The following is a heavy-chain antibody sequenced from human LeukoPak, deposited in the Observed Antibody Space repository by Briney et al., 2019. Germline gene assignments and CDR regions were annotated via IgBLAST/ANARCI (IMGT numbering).Heavy chain of an antibody. V-gene: IGHV3-30*02. CDR1: GFTFSSYY. CDR2: IRHDGSDK. D-gene: IGHD6-19*01. Sequence: GGSLRLSCAASGFTFSSYYLHWVRQAPGKGLEWVAFIRHDGSDKYYADSVKGRFTISRDNSKNTLYLQMNSLRAEDTAVYYCARVKGNSSGWYYYYYGMDVWGQGTTVTVSS. CDR3: ARVKGNSSGWYYYYYGMDV. J-gene: IGHJ6*02.